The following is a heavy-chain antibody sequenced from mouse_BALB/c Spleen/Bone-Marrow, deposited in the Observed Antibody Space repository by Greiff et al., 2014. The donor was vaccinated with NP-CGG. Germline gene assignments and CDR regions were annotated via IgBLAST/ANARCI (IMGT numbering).Heavy chain of an antibody. D-gene: IGHD1-1*01. Sequence: QVQLQQSGAELVKPGASVKLSCKASGYTFSNYYMYWVKQRPGQGLEWIGESNPSNGGSNFNEKFKSKATLTVDKSSSTAYMQLSSPTSEDSAVYYCTRSNYGYWYFDVWGAGTTVTASS. J-gene: IGHJ1*01. CDR3: TRSNYGYWYFDV. V-gene: IGHV1S81*02. CDR2: SNPSNGGS. CDR1: GYTFSNYY.